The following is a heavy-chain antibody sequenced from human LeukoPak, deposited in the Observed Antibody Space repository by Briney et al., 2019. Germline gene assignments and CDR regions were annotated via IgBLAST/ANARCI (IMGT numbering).Heavy chain of an antibody. CDR2: IIPIFGTA. CDR1: GGTFSSYA. CDR3: ARDSGTTRAFDI. V-gene: IGHV1-69*05. J-gene: IGHJ3*02. D-gene: IGHD1-1*01. Sequence: SVKVSCKASGGTFSSYAISWVRQAPGQGLEWMGGIIPIFGTANYAQKFQGRDTITTDESTSTAYMELSSLRSEDTAVYYCARDSGTTRAFDIWGQGTMVTVSS.